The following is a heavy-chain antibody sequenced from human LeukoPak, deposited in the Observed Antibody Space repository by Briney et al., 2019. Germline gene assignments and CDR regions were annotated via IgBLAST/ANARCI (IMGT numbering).Heavy chain of an antibody. J-gene: IGHJ4*02. CDR1: GFTFSTSS. Sequence: HPGGSLRLSCAASGFTFSTSSMSWVRQAPGKGLAWVSSISGSGGSTYYADSVKGRFTISRDNSRNTLFLQMNSLKADDTAVYYCAKGTRYFDWLEADYWGQGTLVTVSS. CDR3: AKGTRYFDWLEADY. D-gene: IGHD3-9*01. V-gene: IGHV3-23*01. CDR2: ISGSGGST.